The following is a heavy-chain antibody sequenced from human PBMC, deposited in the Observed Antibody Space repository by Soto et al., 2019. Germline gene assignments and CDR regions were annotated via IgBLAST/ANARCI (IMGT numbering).Heavy chain of an antibody. CDR3: AREGGYDYDSSGYFND. CDR2: IYHSGTF. J-gene: IGHJ4*02. Sequence: SETLSLTCAISGGSVGAAGYTWSWIRQPPGGGLEWIGYIYHSGTFLYNPSLKTRLTLSLDMSKNQVSLTLNSVTAADTAVYYCAREGGYDYDSSGYFNDWGQGTLVTVSS. V-gene: IGHV4-30-2*01. CDR1: GGSVGAAGYT. D-gene: IGHD3-22*01.